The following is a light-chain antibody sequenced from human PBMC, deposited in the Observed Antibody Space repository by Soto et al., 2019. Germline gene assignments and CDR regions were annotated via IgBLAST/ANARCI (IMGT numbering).Light chain of an antibody. CDR1: SSDVGRYNL. V-gene: IGLV2-23*01. CDR3: CSYAGSSTYV. CDR2: EGS. Sequence: QSALTQPASVSGSPGQSITISCTGPSSDVGRYNLVPWYQQHPGKAPKLMIYEGSKRPSGVSNRFSGSKSGNTASPTISGLQAEDEADYYCCSYAGSSTYVFGTGTKVTV. J-gene: IGLJ1*01.